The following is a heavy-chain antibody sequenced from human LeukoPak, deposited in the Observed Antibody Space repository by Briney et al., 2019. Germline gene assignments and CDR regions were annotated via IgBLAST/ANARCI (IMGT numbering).Heavy chain of an antibody. CDR2: ISYSGST. Sequence: SETLSLTCSVSGGSINTYYWSWIRQPPGKGLEWIGFISYSGSTNYNPSLKSRVTMSVDPSKSQVSLKLNSVTAADTAVYYCARDRDFRFWFDPWGQGTLVTVSS. CDR1: GGSINTYY. J-gene: IGHJ5*02. CDR3: ARDRDFRFWFDP. V-gene: IGHV4-59*01. D-gene: IGHD3-9*01.